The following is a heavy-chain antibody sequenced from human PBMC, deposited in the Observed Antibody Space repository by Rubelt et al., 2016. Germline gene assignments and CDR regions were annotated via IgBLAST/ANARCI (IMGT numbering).Heavy chain of an antibody. D-gene: IGHD3-10*01. CDR2: IYSGGST. CDR1: GFTVSSNY. V-gene: IGHV3-53*04. Sequence: EVQLVESGGGLVKPGGSLRLSCAASGFTVSSNYMSWVRQAPGKGLEWVSVIYSGGSTYYAASVKGRFTISRHNSKNTRYLQMNSLRAEDTAVYYCARAINANIGVQDYWGQGTLVTVSS. J-gene: IGHJ4*02. CDR3: ARAINANIGVQDY.